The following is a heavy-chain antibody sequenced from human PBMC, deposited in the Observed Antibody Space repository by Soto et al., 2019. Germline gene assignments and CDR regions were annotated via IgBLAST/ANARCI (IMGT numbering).Heavy chain of an antibody. V-gene: IGHV3-48*02. CDR3: ARGLIYTMLRGVLRNCFDH. J-gene: IGHJ5*02. D-gene: IGHD3-10*01. Sequence: GGSLRLSCAASGFTFSDYSTNWVRQAPGKXPEWVSYISSSSSTIYYADSVKGRFTISRDNAKNSLYLQLNSLRDEDTAVYYCARGLIYTMLRGVLRNCFDHWGQGFLVTVSS. CDR2: ISSSSSTI. CDR1: GFTFSDYS.